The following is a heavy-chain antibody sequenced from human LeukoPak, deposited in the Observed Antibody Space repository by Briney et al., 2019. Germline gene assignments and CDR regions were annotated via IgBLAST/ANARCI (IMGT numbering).Heavy chain of an antibody. Sequence: GGSLRLSCAASEFIFSSYWMHWVRQAPGKGLVWVSRINADGSSTTYADSVKGRFTISRDNAKNALFLHMNSMRAEDTAVYYCARILNYNYCSGGSCYSGPFDYWGQGTLVTVSS. V-gene: IGHV3-74*01. J-gene: IGHJ4*02. CDR1: EFIFSSYW. CDR2: INADGSST. CDR3: ARILNYNYCSGGSCYSGPFDY. D-gene: IGHD2-15*01.